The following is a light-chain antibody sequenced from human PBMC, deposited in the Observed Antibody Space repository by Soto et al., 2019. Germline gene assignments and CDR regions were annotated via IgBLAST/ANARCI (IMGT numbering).Light chain of an antibody. CDR1: QRISNY. J-gene: IGKJ5*01. CDR2: AAS. CDR3: QQSYSTPQIT. V-gene: IGKV1-39*01. Sequence: DIQMTQSPSTLSASAGDTVTITCRASQRISNYLNWYQQKPGKAPKLLIYAASTLQSGVPSRFSGSGSGTDFTLTISSLQPEDFATFYCQQSYSTPQITFGQGTRLEIK.